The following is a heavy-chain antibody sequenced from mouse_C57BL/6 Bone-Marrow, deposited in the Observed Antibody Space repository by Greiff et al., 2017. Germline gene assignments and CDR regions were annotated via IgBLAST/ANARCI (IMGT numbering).Heavy chain of an antibody. Sequence: EVQLVESGGGLVKPGGSLKLSCAASGFTFSSYAMSWVRQTPEKRLEWVATISDGGSYTYYPDNVKGRFTISRDNAKNNLYLQMSHLKSEDTAMYYCARDSYSLFYFDYWGQGTTLTVSS. J-gene: IGHJ2*01. V-gene: IGHV5-4*01. CDR2: ISDGGSYT. D-gene: IGHD2-10*01. CDR3: ARDSYSLFYFDY. CDR1: GFTFSSYA.